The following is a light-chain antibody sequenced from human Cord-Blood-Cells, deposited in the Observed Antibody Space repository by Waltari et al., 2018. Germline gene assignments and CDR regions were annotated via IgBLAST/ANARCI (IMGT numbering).Light chain of an antibody. J-gene: IGKJ1*01. CDR3: QQSYSTPRT. V-gene: IGKV1-39*01. CDR1: QSISSY. Sequence: DIQMTQSPSSLSASVGDRVTITCLASQSISSYLNWYQQKPGKAPQLLIYAASSLQSGVPSRFRGSGSGTDFTLTISSLQPEDFATYYCQQSYSTPRTFGQGTKVEIK. CDR2: AAS.